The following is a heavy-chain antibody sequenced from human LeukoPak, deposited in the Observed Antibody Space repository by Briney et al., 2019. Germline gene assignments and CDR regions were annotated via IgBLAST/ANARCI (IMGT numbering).Heavy chain of an antibody. Sequence: SETLSLTCAVYGGSFSRYYRTWIRQPPGKGLEWIGEINHSGSANYNPSLKSRVTISVDASKSQFPLRLSSVTAADTAVYYCARLTYSNNWYFRRGLDNWFDPWGQGTLVTVSS. J-gene: IGHJ5*02. CDR2: INHSGSA. CDR1: GGSFSRYY. CDR3: ARLTYSNNWYFRRGLDNWFDP. D-gene: IGHD6-13*01. V-gene: IGHV4-34*01.